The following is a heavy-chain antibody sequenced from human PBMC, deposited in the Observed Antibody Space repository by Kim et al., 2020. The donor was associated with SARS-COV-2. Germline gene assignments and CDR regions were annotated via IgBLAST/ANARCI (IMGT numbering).Heavy chain of an antibody. CDR1: GGSFSGYY. Sequence: SETLSLTCAVYGGSFSGYYWSWIRQPPGKGLEWIGEINHSGSTNYNPSLKSRVTISVDTSKNQFSLKLSSVTAADTAVYYCARVRYCSGGSCYGRPRGMDVWGQGTTVTVSS. CDR3: ARVRYCSGGSCYGRPRGMDV. D-gene: IGHD2-15*01. CDR2: INHSGST. J-gene: IGHJ6*02. V-gene: IGHV4-34*01.